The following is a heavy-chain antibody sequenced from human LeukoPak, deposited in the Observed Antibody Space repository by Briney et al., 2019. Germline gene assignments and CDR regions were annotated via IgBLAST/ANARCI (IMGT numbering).Heavy chain of an antibody. D-gene: IGHD2-2*01. CDR1: GFTFDDYG. CDR3: AKDYCSSTSCYAYWFDP. V-gene: IGHV3-23*01. CDR2: ISGSGGST. J-gene: IGHJ5*02. Sequence: GRSLRLSCAASGFTFDDYGMHWVRQAPGKGLEWVSAISGSGGSTYYADSVKGRFTISRDNSKNTLYLQMNSLRAEDTAVYYCAKDYCSSTSCYAYWFDPWGQGTLVTVSS.